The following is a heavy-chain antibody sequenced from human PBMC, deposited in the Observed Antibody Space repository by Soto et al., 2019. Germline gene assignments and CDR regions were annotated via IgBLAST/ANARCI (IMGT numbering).Heavy chain of an antibody. D-gene: IGHD1-1*01. Sequence: PXGSLLLSCVVSGFICSSYDMSWVRQAPGKGLEWVSTILVGGSTHYEDSVKGRFTISRDTSKNTVYLQMNSLTAGDTAFYYCAKATATSGGAFEIYGQGTMVTVSS. J-gene: IGHJ3*02. V-gene: IGHV3-23*01. CDR1: GFICSSYD. CDR2: ILVGGST. CDR3: AKATATSGGAFEI.